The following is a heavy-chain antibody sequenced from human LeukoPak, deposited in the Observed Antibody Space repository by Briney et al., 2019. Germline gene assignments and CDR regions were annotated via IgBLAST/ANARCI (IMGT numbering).Heavy chain of an antibody. D-gene: IGHD4-17*01. V-gene: IGHV3-30-3*01. CDR2: ISYDGSNK. Sequence: GGSLRLSCAASGFTFSSYAMHWVRQAPGKGPVWVAVISYDGSNKYYADSVKGRFTISRDNSKNTLYLQMNSLRAEDTAVYYCARAGRTTVTTRRFDYWGQGTLVTVSS. CDR3: ARAGRTTVTTRRFDY. CDR1: GFTFSSYA. J-gene: IGHJ4*02.